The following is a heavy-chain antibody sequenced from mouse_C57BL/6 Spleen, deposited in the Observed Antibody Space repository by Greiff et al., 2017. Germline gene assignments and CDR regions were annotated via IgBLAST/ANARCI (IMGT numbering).Heavy chain of an antibody. CDR2: IDPENGDT. Sequence: VHVKQSGAELVRPGASVKLSCTASGFNIKDDYMHWVKQRPEQGLEWIGWIDPENGDTEYASKFQGKATITADTSSNTAYLQLSSLTSEDTAVYYCTKDSSYWGQGTTLTVSS. CDR1: GFNIKDDY. CDR3: TKDSSY. D-gene: IGHD3-2*01. J-gene: IGHJ2*01. V-gene: IGHV14-4*01.